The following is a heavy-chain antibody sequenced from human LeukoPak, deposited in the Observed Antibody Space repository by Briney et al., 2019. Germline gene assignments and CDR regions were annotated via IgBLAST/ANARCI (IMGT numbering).Heavy chain of an antibody. CDR3: ATYYYDSHYYYYMDV. Sequence: GGSLRLSCAASGFTFSSYAMSWVRQAPGKGLEWVSAISGSGGSTYYADSVKGRFTISRDNSKNTLYLQMNSLRAEDTAVYYCATYYYDSHYYYYMDVWGKGTTVTVSS. CDR1: GFTFSSYA. J-gene: IGHJ6*03. V-gene: IGHV3-23*01. D-gene: IGHD3-22*01. CDR2: ISGSGGST.